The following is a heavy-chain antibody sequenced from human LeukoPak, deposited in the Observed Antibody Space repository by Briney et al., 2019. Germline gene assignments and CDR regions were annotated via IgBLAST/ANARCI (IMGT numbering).Heavy chain of an antibody. CDR3: ARDRDYVWGSYRHTPEY. D-gene: IGHD3-16*02. J-gene: IGHJ4*02. CDR2: ISAYNGNT. V-gene: IGHV1-18*01. CDR1: GYTFTSYG. Sequence: ASVKVSFKASGYTFTSYGITWVRQAPGQGLEWMGWISAYNGNTDYTQKLQGRVTMTTDTSTTTAYMELRSLRSDDTAVYYCARDRDYVWGSYRHTPEYWGQGTLVTVSS.